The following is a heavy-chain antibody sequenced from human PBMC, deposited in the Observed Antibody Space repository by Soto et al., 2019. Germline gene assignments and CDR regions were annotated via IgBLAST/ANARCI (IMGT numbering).Heavy chain of an antibody. J-gene: IGHJ4*02. CDR2: ISYDGSNK. D-gene: IGHD4-17*01. V-gene: IGHV3-30*18. CDR3: AKEDLYGGKIPYFDY. Sequence: GGSLRLSCAASGFTFSSYGMHWVRQAPGKGLEWVAVISYDGSNKYYADSVKGRFTISRDNSKNTLYLQMNSLRAEDTAVYYCAKEDLYGGKIPYFDYWGQGTLVTVSS. CDR1: GFTFSSYG.